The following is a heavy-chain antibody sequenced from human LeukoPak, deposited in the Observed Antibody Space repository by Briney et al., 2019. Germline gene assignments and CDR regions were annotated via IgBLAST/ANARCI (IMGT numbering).Heavy chain of an antibody. CDR3: ALGYYGDYVPAL. D-gene: IGHD4-17*01. J-gene: IGHJ3*01. CDR1: GGSFSGYY. V-gene: IGHV4-34*01. Sequence: SETLSLTCAVYGGSFSGYYWSWIRQPPGKGLGWIGEINHSGSTNYNPSLKSRVTISVDTSKNQFSLKLSSVTAADTAVYYCALGYYGDYVPALWGQGTMVTVSS. CDR2: INHSGST.